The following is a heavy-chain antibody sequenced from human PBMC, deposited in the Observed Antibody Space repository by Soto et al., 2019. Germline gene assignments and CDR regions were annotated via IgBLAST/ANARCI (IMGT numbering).Heavy chain of an antibody. J-gene: IGHJ5*02. D-gene: IGHD6-19*01. V-gene: IGHV4-39*01. CDR2: IYYNGRT. CDR3: ARTGSGSGWYDNWFDP. CDR1: GGSINSSNYY. Sequence: SETLPLTCTVSGGSINSSNYYWGWIRQPPGKGLEWIGSIYYNGRTYYNPSLKSRVTISVDTSKNQFSLKMSSVTAADTTVYYCARTGSGSGWYDNWFDPWGQGTLVTVSS.